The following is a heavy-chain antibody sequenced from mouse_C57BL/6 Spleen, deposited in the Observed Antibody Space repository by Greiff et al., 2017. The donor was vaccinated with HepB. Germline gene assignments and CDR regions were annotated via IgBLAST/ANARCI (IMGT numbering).Heavy chain of an antibody. CDR2: INPNNGGT. V-gene: IGHV1-26*01. CDR3: ARSKDYYGSDY. Sequence: VQLQQSGPELVKPGASVKISCKASGYTFTDYYMNWVKQSHGKSLEWIGDINPNNGGTSYNQKFKGKATLTVDKSSSTAYMELRSLTSEDSAVYYCARSKDYYGSDYWGQGTTLTVSS. CDR1: GYTFTDYY. D-gene: IGHD1-1*01. J-gene: IGHJ2*01.